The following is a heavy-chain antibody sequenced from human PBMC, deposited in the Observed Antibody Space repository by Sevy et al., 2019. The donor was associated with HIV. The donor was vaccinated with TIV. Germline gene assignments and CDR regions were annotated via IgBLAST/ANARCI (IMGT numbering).Heavy chain of an antibody. Sequence: GGSLRLSCAASAFTFSSYSMDWVRQAPGKGLEWVSSISSSSSYIYYADSVKGRFTISRDNAKNSLHLQMNSLRAEDTAVYYCARYSSSWYVSDYWGQGTLVTVSS. CDR2: ISSSSSYI. V-gene: IGHV3-21*01. D-gene: IGHD6-13*01. CDR3: ARYSSSWYVSDY. CDR1: AFTFSSYS. J-gene: IGHJ4*02.